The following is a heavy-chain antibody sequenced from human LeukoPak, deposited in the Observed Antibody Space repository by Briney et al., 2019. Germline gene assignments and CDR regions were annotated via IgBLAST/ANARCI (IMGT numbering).Heavy chain of an antibody. J-gene: IGHJ6*03. V-gene: IGHV3-74*01. Sequence: GGSLRLSCVASKFTFSTYWMHWVRQAPGKGLVWVSRVNAGGTSTTYADSVKGRFTISRDSAKKTLYLQMNSLRAEDTAVYYCAGWDYYYMDVWGKGTTVTVSS. CDR2: VNAGGTST. CDR3: AGWDYYYMDV. D-gene: IGHD6-19*01. CDR1: KFTFSTYW.